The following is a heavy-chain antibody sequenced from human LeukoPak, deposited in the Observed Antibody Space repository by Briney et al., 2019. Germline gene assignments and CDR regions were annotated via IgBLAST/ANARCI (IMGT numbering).Heavy chain of an antibody. CDR1: GFTFDDYA. D-gene: IGHD3-22*01. J-gene: IGHJ4*02. CDR2: ITWNSGSI. V-gene: IGHV3-9*01. Sequence: QTGGSLRLSCAASGFTFDDYAMHWVRQAPGKGLEWVSGITWNSGSIGYADSVKGRFTISRDNTKNSLYLQMNSLRAEDTAVYYCAKDARWYYDSSGAHKSYWGQGTLVTVSS. CDR3: AKDARWYYDSSGAHKSY.